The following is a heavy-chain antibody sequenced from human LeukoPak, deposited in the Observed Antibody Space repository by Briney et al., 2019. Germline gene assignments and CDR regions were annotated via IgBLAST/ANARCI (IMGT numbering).Heavy chain of an antibody. CDR2: ISGDGGRT. CDR1: GFIFDDYA. CDR3: TKSGGYSDAFDI. V-gene: IGHV3-43*02. D-gene: IGHD3-10*01. Sequence: GGSLRLSCAASGFIFDDYAMHWVRQAPGKGLEWVSLISGDGGRTYYTDSVKGRFTISRDNSKHSLYLQMNSLRTEDTALYYCTKSGGYSDAFDIWGQGTMVTVSS. J-gene: IGHJ3*02.